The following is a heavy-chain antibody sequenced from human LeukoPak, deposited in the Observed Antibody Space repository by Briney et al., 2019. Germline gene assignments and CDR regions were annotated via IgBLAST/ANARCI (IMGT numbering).Heavy chain of an antibody. V-gene: IGHV4-34*01. J-gene: IGHJ3*02. D-gene: IGHD6-13*01. CDR2: INHSGST. CDR1: GFTVSNNY. Sequence: NPGGSLRLSCAASGFTVSNNYMSWIRQPPGKGLEWIGEINHSGSTNYNPSLKSRVTISVDTSKNQFSLKLSSVTAADTAVYYCAREDEQQPLIWGQGTMVTVSS. CDR3: AREDEQQPLI.